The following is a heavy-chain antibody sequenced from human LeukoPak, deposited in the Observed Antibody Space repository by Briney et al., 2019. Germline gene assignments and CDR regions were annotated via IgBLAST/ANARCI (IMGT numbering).Heavy chain of an antibody. V-gene: IGHV3-72*01. CDR1: GFAFSDHC. CDR3: ARESGGGVLGYFDL. Sequence: GGSLRLSCAASGFAFSDHCMDWVRQAPGRGLEWVGRTRNKANSYTTEYAASVKGRFTISRDDSKKSLYLQMNSLKTEDTAVYYCARESGGGVLGYFDLWGRGTLVSVSS. CDR2: TRNKANSYTT. J-gene: IGHJ2*01. D-gene: IGHD3-10*01.